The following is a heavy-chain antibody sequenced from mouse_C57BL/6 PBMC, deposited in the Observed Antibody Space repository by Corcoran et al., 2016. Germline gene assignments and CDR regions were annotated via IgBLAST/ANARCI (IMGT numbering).Heavy chain of an antibody. Sequence: EVQLQQSGPERVKPGASVKISCKASGYTFTDYYMNWVKQSHGKSLEWIGDINPNNGGTSYNQKFKGKATLTVDKSSSTAYMELRSLTSEDSAVYYCARKTTVVAYYFDYWGQGTTLTVSS. J-gene: IGHJ2*01. CDR1: GYTFTDYY. CDR2: INPNNGGT. D-gene: IGHD1-1*01. CDR3: ARKTTVVAYYFDY. V-gene: IGHV1-26*01.